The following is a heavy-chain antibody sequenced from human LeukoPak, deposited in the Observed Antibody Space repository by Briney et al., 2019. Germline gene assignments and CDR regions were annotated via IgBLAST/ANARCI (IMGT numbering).Heavy chain of an antibody. CDR1: GFIMKNNY. CDR2: IYSDGTT. V-gene: IGHV3-66*02. Sequence: PGGSLRLSCVGSGFIMKNNYMNWVRQAPGKGPEWVSVIYSDGTTDYTDSVKGRFTISRDNSKNTLYLQMNRLTAEDTGVYYCARSWDARLNFDYWGRGTLVTVSS. D-gene: IGHD1-26*01. J-gene: IGHJ4*02. CDR3: ARSWDARLNFDY.